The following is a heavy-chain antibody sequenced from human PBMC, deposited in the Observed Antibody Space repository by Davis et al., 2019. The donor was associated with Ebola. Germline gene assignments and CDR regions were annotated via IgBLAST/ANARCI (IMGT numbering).Heavy chain of an antibody. CDR3: ATNAGYGDYVTYYYGMDV. CDR1: GGSISSYY. D-gene: IGHD4-17*01. Sequence: MPSETRSPTFTVLGGSISSYYWSWIRQPPGKGLEWNGYIYYSVSTNYTPSLKSRVTISVDTSKNQFSLKPSSVTAADTAVYYCATNAGYGDYVTYYYGMDVWGKGTTVTVSS. CDR2: IYYSVST. V-gene: IGHV4-59*12. J-gene: IGHJ6*04.